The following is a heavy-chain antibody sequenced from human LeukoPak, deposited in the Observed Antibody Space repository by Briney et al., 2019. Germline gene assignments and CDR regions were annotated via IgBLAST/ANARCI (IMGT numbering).Heavy chain of an antibody. Sequence: GESLKLSCKGSGYRFTDYWIGWVRQMPGKGLEWIAIINALNPVDSDTRYSPSFQGDVTISVDKSISTAYLQLNSLKASDTAIYYCVRRPPRTGAEIDFWGQGTQVTVSS. CDR2: INALNPVDSDT. J-gene: IGHJ4*02. CDR1: GYRFTDYW. CDR3: VRRPPRTGAEIDF. V-gene: IGHV5-51*01. D-gene: IGHD3/OR15-3a*01.